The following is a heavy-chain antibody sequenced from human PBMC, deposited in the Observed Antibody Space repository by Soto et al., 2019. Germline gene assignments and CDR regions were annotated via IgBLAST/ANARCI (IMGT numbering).Heavy chain of an antibody. D-gene: IGHD1-7*01. CDR1: GYTFTSYA. Sequence: ASVKVSCKASGYTFTSYAMHWVRQAPGQRLEWMGWINAGNGNTKYSQKFQGRVTMTRDTSASTAYMELSSLRSEDTAVYYCATDLTGSTTPYYYYMDVWGKGTTVTVSS. CDR3: ATDLTGSTTPYYYYMDV. CDR2: INAGNGNT. J-gene: IGHJ6*03. V-gene: IGHV1-3*01.